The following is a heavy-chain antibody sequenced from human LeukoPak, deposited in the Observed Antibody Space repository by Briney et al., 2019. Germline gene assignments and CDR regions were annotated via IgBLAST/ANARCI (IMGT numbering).Heavy chain of an antibody. V-gene: IGHV4-34*01. D-gene: IGHD3-3*01. CDR2: INHSGST. CDR1: GGSFSGYY. CDR3: ARDRRYYDFWSGPPGWFDP. J-gene: IGHJ5*02. Sequence: SETLSLTCAVYGGSFSGYYWSWIRQPPGKGREWIGEINHSGSTNYNPSLKSRVTISVDTSKNQFSLKLSSVTAADTAVYYCARDRRYYDFWSGPPGWFDPWGQGTLVTVSS.